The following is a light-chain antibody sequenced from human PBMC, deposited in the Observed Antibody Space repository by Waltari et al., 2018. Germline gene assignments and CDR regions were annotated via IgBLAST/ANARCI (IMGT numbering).Light chain of an antibody. CDR2: GAY. J-gene: IGKJ1*01. Sequence: EIVLTQSPGTLSLSPGERATLSCRASQNFFRTLAGYQQKPGQAPRLLIYGAYTRATGIPDRFSGSGSGTDFSLTISGLDPEDFAVYYCQHYVRLPVTFGQGTKVEIK. CDR3: QHYVRLPVT. CDR1: QNFFRT. V-gene: IGKV3-20*01.